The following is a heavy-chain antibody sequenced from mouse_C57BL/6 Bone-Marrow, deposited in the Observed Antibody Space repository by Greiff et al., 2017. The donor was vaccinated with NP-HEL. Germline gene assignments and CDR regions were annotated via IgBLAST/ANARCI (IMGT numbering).Heavy chain of an antibody. D-gene: IGHD2-2*01. V-gene: IGHV3-8*01. CDR3: ARSPLWLRRNYYAMDY. Sequence: EVQLQESGPGLAKPSPPLSLPLPVTGYSITSDYWNWIRKFPGNKLEYMGYISYSGSTYYNPSLKSRISITRDTSKNQYYLQLNSVTTEDTATYYCARSPLWLRRNYYAMDYWGQGTSVTVSS. CDR2: ISYSGST. J-gene: IGHJ4*01. CDR1: GYSITSDY.